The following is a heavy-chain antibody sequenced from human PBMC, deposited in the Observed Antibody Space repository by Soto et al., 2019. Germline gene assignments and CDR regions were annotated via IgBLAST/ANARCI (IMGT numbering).Heavy chain of an antibody. CDR3: ARGVTMGSYNWFDP. Sequence: QVQLQESGPGLVKPSETLSLTCTVSGGSISSYYWSWIRQPPGKGLEWIGYIYYSGSTNYNPSLKSRVTISVDTSKNQFSLKLSSVTAADTAVYYCARGVTMGSYNWFDPWGQGTLVTVSS. J-gene: IGHJ5*02. D-gene: IGHD3-3*01. V-gene: IGHV4-59*01. CDR1: GGSISSYY. CDR2: IYYSGST.